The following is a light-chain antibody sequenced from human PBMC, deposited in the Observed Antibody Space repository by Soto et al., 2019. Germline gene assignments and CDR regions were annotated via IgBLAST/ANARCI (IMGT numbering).Light chain of an antibody. CDR1: SGDIGGYYY. CDR3: SSYTAGGTI. V-gene: IGLV2-14*01. J-gene: IGLJ1*01. CDR2: EVS. Sequence: QSALTQPPSVSGSPGQSITISCTGTSGDIGGYYYVSWYQQLPGKAPKLMISEVSNRPSGVSNRFSGSKSGNTASLTISGLQAEDEADYYCSSYTAGGTIFGTGTKVTV.